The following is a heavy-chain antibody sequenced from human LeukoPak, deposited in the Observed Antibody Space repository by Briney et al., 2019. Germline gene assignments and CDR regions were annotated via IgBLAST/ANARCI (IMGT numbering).Heavy chain of an antibody. CDR3: ARDVLTGPDYYYYGMDV. V-gene: IGHV1-69*01. CDR2: IIPIFGTA. CDR1: GGTFSSYA. D-gene: IGHD3-10*01. Sequence: SVKVSCKASGGTFSSYAISWVRQAPGQGLEWMGGIIPIFGTANYAQKFQGRVTITADESTSTAYTELSSLRSEDTAVYYCARDVLTGPDYYYYGMDVWGQGTTVTVSS. J-gene: IGHJ6*02.